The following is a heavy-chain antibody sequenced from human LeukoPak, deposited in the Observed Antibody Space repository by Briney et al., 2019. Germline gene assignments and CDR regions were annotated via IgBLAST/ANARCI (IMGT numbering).Heavy chain of an antibody. D-gene: IGHD3-9*01. V-gene: IGHV3-7*01. CDR2: IKQDGSEK. CDR3: ARGGKTGYSQSDY. Sequence: GGSLRLSCAASGFTFSRYWMSWVRQAPGKGLEWVANIKQDGSEKYYVDSVKGRFTISRDNAKNSLYLQMNSLRAEDTAVYYCARGGKTGYSQSDYWGQGTLVTVSS. J-gene: IGHJ4*02. CDR1: GFTFSRYW.